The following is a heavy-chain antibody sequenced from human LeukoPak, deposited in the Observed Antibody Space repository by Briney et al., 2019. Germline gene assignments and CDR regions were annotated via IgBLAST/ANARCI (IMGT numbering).Heavy chain of an antibody. CDR3: ARGGIGREYCSSTTCYDNSFGD. J-gene: IGHJ4*02. V-gene: IGHV1-8*01. CDR2: MNPNSGNT. D-gene: IGHD2-2*01. CDR1: GYTFTSHD. Sequence: ASVKVSCKASGYTFTSHDINWVRQATGQGLEWMGWMNPNSGNTGYAQKFQGRGTVTRNTSISTAYMELSSLRSEDTAVYSCARGGIGREYCSSTTCYDNSFGDWGQGTLVTVSS.